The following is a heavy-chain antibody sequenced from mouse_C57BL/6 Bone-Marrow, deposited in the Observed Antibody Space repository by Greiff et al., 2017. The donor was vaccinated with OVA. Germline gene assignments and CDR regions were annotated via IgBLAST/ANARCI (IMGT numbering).Heavy chain of an antibody. CDR1: GYTFTSYW. V-gene: IGHV1-72*01. J-gene: IGHJ2*01. CDR2: IDPNSGGT. CDR3: AREDYDYFFDY. Sequence: QVQLKQPGAELVKPGASVKLSCKASGYTFTSYWMHWVKQRPGRGLEWIGRIDPNSGGTKYNEKFKSKATLTVDKPSSTAYMQLSSLTSEDSAVYYCAREDYDYFFDYWGQGTTLTVSS. D-gene: IGHD2-4*01.